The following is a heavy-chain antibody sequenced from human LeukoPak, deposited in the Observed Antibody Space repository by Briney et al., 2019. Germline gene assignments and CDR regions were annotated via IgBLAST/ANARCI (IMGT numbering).Heavy chain of an antibody. V-gene: IGHV4-61*02. D-gene: IGHD2-2*01. CDR1: GGSITSGSYY. J-gene: IGHJ6*03. CDR3: AGVVPIYYYYMDV. CDR2: IDSSGST. Sequence: SQTLSLTCTVSGGSITSGSYYWSWIRQPAGKGLEWIGRIDSSGSTNYNPSLKSRVTMSVDTSKNQFSLKLSSVTAADTAVYYCAGVVPIYYYYMDVWGKGTTVTVSS.